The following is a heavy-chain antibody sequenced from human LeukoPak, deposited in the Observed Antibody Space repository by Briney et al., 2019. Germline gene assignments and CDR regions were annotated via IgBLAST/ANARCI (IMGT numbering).Heavy chain of an antibody. CDR2: ISAYNGNT. V-gene: IGHV1-18*01. D-gene: IGHD3-10*01. Sequence: GASVKVSCKASGYTFTSYDISWVRQAPGQGLEWMGWISAYNGNTNYAQKLQGRVTMTTDTSTSTAYMELRSLRSDDTAVYYCATYRIPRGVIHFDYWGQGTLVTVSS. CDR1: GYTFTSYD. J-gene: IGHJ4*02. CDR3: ATYRIPRGVIHFDY.